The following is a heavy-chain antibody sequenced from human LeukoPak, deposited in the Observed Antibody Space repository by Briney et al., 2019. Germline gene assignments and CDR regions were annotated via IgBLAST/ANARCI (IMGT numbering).Heavy chain of an antibody. Sequence: SVKVSCKASGYTFTSYGISWVRQAPGQGLEWMGGIIPIFGTANYAQKFQGRVTITADESTSTAYMELSSLRSEDTAVYYCASNIVVVVAATPAYYFDYWGQGTLVTVSS. CDR3: ASNIVVVVAATPAYYFDY. V-gene: IGHV1-69*13. CDR1: GYTFTSYG. CDR2: IIPIFGTA. J-gene: IGHJ4*02. D-gene: IGHD2-15*01.